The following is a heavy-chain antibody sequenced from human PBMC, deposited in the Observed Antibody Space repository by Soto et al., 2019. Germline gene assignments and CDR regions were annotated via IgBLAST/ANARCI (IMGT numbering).Heavy chain of an antibody. CDR1: GYTFTSYY. CDR2: INPSGGST. Sequence: QVQLVQSGAEVKKPGASVKVSCKASGYTFTSYYMHWVRQAPGQGLEWMGIINPSGGSTSYAQKFQGXXTXTXXTSTSTVYMELSSLRSEDTAVYYCARDGGQGIAADWGQGTLVTVSS. J-gene: IGHJ4*02. CDR3: ARDGGQGIAAD. D-gene: IGHD6-25*01. V-gene: IGHV1-46*01.